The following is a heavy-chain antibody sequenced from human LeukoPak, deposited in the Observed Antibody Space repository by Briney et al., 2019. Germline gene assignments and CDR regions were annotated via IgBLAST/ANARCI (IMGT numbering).Heavy chain of an antibody. D-gene: IGHD3-3*01. CDR1: GGSISNYY. V-gene: IGHV4-59*08. Sequence: PSETLSLTCTVSGGSISNYYWSWIRQRPGKGLEWIGYIYDSGSTNYNPSLKSRVTISVDTSKNQFSLKLSSVTAADTAVYYCARLAQNHYDFWSGYSGFGGAFDIWGQGTMVTVSS. J-gene: IGHJ3*02. CDR3: ARLAQNHYDFWSGYSGFGGAFDI. CDR2: IYDSGST.